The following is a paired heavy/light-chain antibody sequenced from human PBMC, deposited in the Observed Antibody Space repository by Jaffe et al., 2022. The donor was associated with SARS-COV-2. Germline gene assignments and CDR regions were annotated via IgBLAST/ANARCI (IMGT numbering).Light chain of an antibody. J-gene: IGKJ3*01. Sequence: DIVMTQSPLSLPVTPGEPASISCRSSQSLLHSNGYNYLDWYLQKPGQSPQLLIYLGSNRASGVPDRFSGSGSGTDFTLKISRVEAEDVGIYYCMQALQTPFTFGPGTKVHIK. CDR3: MQALQTPFT. V-gene: IGKV2-28*01. CDR1: QSLLHSNGYNY. CDR2: LGS.
Heavy chain of an antibody. V-gene: IGHV3-21*01. CDR2: ISSSSTFI. CDR3: ARANQNWGFDY. Sequence: EVQLVESGGGLVKPGGSLRLSCAASGFTFSSHTMNWVRQAPGKGLEWVSSISSSSTFIYYADSVKGRFTISRDNAKNSLYLQMNNLRAGDTAVYYCARANQNWGFDYWGQGTLVTVSS. CDR1: GFTFSSHT. J-gene: IGHJ4*02. D-gene: IGHD7-27*01.